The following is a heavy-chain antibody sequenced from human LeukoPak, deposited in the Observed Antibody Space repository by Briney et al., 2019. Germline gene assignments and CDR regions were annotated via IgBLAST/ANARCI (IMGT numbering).Heavy chain of an antibody. CDR2: ISYDGSNK. Sequence: GGSLRLSCAASGFTFSSYAMHWVRQAPGKGLEWVAVISYDGSNKYYADSVKGRFTISRDNSKNTLYLQMNSLSAEDTAVYYCARDFERAGVGWLHPAVFDYWGQGTLVTVSS. V-gene: IGHV3-30-3*01. CDR3: ARDFERAGVGWLHPAVFDY. CDR1: GFTFSSYA. J-gene: IGHJ4*02. D-gene: IGHD5-12*01.